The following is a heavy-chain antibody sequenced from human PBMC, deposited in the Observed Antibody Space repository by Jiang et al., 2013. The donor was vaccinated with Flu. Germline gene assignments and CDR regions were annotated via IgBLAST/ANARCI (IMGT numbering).Heavy chain of an antibody. CDR1: GDSVSSNSAA. D-gene: IGHD6-6*01. CDR3: ARGKYSSSPGAFDI. V-gene: IGHV6-1*01. Sequence: QTLSLTCAISGDSVSSNSAAWNWIRQSPSRGLEWLGRTYYRSKWYNDYAVSVKSRITINPDTSKNQFSLQLNSVTPEDTAVYYCARGKYSSSPGAFDIWGQGTMVTVSS. CDR2: TYYRSKWYN. J-gene: IGHJ3*02.